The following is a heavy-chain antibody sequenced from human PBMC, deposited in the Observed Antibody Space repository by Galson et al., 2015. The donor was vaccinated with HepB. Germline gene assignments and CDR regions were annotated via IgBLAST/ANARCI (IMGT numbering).Heavy chain of an antibody. CDR3: ARGAVVVAVGATENNWFDP. CDR2: ISSHNRYT. J-gene: IGHJ5*02. D-gene: IGHD2-15*01. CDR1: GYTFSSYS. Sequence: SVKVSCKASGYTFSSYSITWVRQAPGQGLEWVGWISSHNRYTNYAQNFQGRVTMTTDTSTKTAYMELRSLRSDDTAIYYCARGAVVVAVGATENNWFDPWGRGTLVTVSS. V-gene: IGHV1-18*01.